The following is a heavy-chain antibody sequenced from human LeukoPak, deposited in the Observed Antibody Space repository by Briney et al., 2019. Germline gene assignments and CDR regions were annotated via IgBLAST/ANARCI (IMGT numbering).Heavy chain of an antibody. Sequence: ASVKVSCKASGGTFSSYAISWVRQAPGQGLEWMGWISAYNGNTNYAQKLQGRVTMTTDTSTSTAYMELRSLRSDDTAVYYCARLGYYDREVLYWGQGTLVTVSS. CDR2: ISAYNGNT. CDR3: ARLGYYDREVLY. J-gene: IGHJ4*02. D-gene: IGHD3-22*01. V-gene: IGHV1-18*01. CDR1: GGTFSSYA.